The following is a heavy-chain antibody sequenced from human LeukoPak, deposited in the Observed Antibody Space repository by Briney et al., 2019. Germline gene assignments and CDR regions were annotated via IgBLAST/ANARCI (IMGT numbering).Heavy chain of an antibody. V-gene: IGHV4-59*12. D-gene: IGHD6-19*01. CDR2: TYNSGST. Sequence: PSETLSLTCTVSGGSISIYYWSWVRQPPGKGLKWIGYTYNSGSTNYNPSLKSRVTISVDKSKNQFSLKLSSVTAADTAVYYCARAHPDAKWLWAYWGQGTLVTVSS. CDR1: GGSISIYY. CDR3: ARAHPDAKWLWAY. J-gene: IGHJ4*02.